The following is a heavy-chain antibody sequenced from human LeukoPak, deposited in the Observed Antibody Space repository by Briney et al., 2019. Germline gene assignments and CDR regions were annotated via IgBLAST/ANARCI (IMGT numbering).Heavy chain of an antibody. J-gene: IGHJ4*02. CDR3: ARDEAGSGYIDY. D-gene: IGHD3-22*01. CDR2: VYISGTT. Sequence: PSETLSLTCTVAGGSTSSYYWSWIRQPAGKGLEWIGRVYISGTTNYNPSLKSRITMSLDTSKNQLSLKLSSVTAADTAVYYCARDEAGSGYIDYWGQGTLVTVSS. CDR1: GGSTSSYY. V-gene: IGHV4-4*07.